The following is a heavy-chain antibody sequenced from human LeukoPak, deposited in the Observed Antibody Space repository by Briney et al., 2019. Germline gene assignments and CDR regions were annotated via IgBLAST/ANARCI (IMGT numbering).Heavy chain of an antibody. J-gene: IGHJ4*02. CDR3: AKDRVMITFGGVIVHDY. V-gene: IGHV3-23*01. D-gene: IGHD3-16*02. CDR2: ISGSGGST. Sequence: GGSLRLSCAASGFTFSSYAMSWVRQAPGKGLEWVSAISGSGGSTYYADSVKGRFTISRDNSKNTLYLQMNSLRAEDTAAYYCAKDRVMITFGGVIVHDYWGQGTLVTVSS. CDR1: GFTFSSYA.